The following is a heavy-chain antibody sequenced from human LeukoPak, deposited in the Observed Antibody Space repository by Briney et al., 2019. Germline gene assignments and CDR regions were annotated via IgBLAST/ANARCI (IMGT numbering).Heavy chain of an antibody. CDR1: GFTFSDYY. D-gene: IGHD2-8*02. V-gene: IGHV3-11*01. CDR3: ASFWSGDYFDY. CDR2: ISSSGSTI. J-gene: IGHJ4*02. Sequence: PGRSLRPSCAASGFTFSDYYMSWVRQAPGKGLEWVSYISSSGSTIYYADSVKGRFTISRDNAKNSLYLQMNSLRAEDTAVYYCASFWSGDYFDYWGQGTLVTVSS.